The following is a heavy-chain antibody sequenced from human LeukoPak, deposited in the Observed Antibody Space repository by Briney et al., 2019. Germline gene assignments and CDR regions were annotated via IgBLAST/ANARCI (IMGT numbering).Heavy chain of an antibody. J-gene: IGHJ4*02. CDR1: GFTFSDYY. CDR2: ISSSGSTI. Sequence: GGSLRLSCAASGFTFSDYYMSWIRQAPGKGLEWVSYISSSGSTIYYADSVKGRFTISRDNAKNSLYLQMNSPRAEDTAVYYCARENQRSRVPSWFLGYYFDYWGQGTLVTVSS. D-gene: IGHD3-22*01. CDR3: ARENQRSRVPSWFLGYYFDY. V-gene: IGHV3-11*01.